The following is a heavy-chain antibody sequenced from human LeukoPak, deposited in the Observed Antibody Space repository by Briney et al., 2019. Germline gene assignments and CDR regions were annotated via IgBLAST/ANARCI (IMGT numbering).Heavy chain of an antibody. CDR3: ARALYGSSGYYDY. D-gene: IGHD3-22*01. J-gene: IGHJ4*02. V-gene: IGHV3-11*01. Sequence: GGSLRLSCAASGFNFSDHYMSWVRQTPGRGLEWVTYISGSGATLHHADSVKGRFTISRDNAKNSISLQMNSLRAEDTALYYCARALYGSSGYYDYWGQGILVTVSS. CDR2: ISGSGATL. CDR1: GFNFSDHY.